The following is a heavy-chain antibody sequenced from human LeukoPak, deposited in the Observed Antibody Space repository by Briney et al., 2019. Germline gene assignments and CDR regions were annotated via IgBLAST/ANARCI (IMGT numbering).Heavy chain of an antibody. CDR2: ISAYNGNT. Sequence: ASVKVSCKASGYTFTNYGISWVRQAPGQGLEWMGWISAYNGNTNYAQKLQGRVTMTTDTSTSTAYMELRSLRSDDTAVYYCARGIVVVPAAIAFDYWGQGTLVTVSS. CDR1: GYTFTNYG. D-gene: IGHD2-2*02. CDR3: ARGIVVVPAAIAFDY. J-gene: IGHJ4*02. V-gene: IGHV1-18*01.